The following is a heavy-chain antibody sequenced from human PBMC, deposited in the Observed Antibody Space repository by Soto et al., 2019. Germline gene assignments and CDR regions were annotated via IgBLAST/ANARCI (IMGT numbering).Heavy chain of an antibody. V-gene: IGHV4-39*01. Sequence: SETLSLTCTVSGGSISSSSYYWGWIRQPPGKGLEWIGSIYYSGSTYYNPSLKSRVTISVDTSKNQFSLKLSSVTAADTAVYYCARSYYDSSGYYILFDYWGQGTLVTVSS. CDR1: GGSISSSSYY. CDR2: IYYSGST. J-gene: IGHJ4*02. CDR3: ARSYYDSSGYYILFDY. D-gene: IGHD3-22*01.